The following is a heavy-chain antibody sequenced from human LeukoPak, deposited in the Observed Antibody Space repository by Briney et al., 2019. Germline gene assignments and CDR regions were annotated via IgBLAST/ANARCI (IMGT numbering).Heavy chain of an antibody. CDR1: GYSLTSHG. Sequence: ASVKVSCKASGYSLTSHGISWVRQAPGQGLEWMGWISAYNGNANYAQKLQGRVTMTTDTSTSTVYMELRSLRSDDTAVYYCARPQLEGYMDVWGQGITVTVSS. CDR3: ARPQLEGYMDV. V-gene: IGHV1-18*01. J-gene: IGHJ6*02. D-gene: IGHD1-1*01. CDR2: ISAYNGNA.